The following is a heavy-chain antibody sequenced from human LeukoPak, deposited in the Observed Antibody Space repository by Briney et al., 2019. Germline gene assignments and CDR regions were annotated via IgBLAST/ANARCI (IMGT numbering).Heavy chain of an antibody. D-gene: IGHD4-17*01. CDR2: ISYDGSNK. Sequence: PGRSLRLSCAASGFTFSSYAMHWARQAPGKGLEWVAVISYDGSNKYYADSVKGRFTISRDNSKNTLYLQMNSLRAEDTAVYYCAREAHYGETDAFDIWGQGTMVTVSS. V-gene: IGHV3-30-3*01. CDR3: AREAHYGETDAFDI. CDR1: GFTFSSYA. J-gene: IGHJ3*02.